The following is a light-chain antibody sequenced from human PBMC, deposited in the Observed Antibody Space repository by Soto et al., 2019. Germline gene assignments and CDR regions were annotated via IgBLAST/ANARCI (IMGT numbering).Light chain of an antibody. J-gene: IGLJ3*02. CDR3: VAAGV. CDR2: DNN. Sequence: QSVLTQPPSVSAAPGQKVTISCSGSNSNTGNNYVSWYQQVPGTAPKLLIYDNNKRPPGIPDRFSGSKSATSATLGITGLQTGDEADYYCVAAGVFGGGTKLTVL. CDR1: NSNTGNNY. V-gene: IGLV1-51*01.